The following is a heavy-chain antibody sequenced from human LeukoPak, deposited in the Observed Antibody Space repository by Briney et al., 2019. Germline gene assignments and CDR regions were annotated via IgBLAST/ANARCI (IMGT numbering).Heavy chain of an antibody. CDR3: ARGPDIVVVPAATRRTYYFDY. V-gene: IGHV1-2*04. D-gene: IGHD2-2*01. Sequence: ASVKVSCKASGYTFTGYYLHRVRQAPGQGLEWMGWINPNSGGTNYAQKFQGWVTMTRDTSISTAYMELSRLRSDDTAVYYCARGPDIVVVPAATRRTYYFDYWGQGTLVTVSS. CDR2: INPNSGGT. CDR1: GYTFTGYY. J-gene: IGHJ4*02.